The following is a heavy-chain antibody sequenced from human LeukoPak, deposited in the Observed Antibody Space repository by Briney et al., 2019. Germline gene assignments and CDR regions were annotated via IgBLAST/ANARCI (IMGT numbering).Heavy chain of an antibody. CDR2: IYYSGDT. V-gene: IGHV4-59*01. CDR1: GGSISSYY. Sequence: SETLSLTCTVSGGSISSYYWSWIRQPPAKGLEWIGYIYYSGDTIYNPSLKSRVTISIDTSKNQFSLKLSSVTAADTAVYYCAGAPLGYCSSTSCYSSYYYYYGMDVWGQGTTVTVSS. J-gene: IGHJ6*02. D-gene: IGHD2-2*01. CDR3: AGAPLGYCSSTSCYSSYYYYYGMDV.